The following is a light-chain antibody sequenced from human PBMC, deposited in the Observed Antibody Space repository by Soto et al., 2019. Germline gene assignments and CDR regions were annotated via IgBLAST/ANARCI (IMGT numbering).Light chain of an antibody. V-gene: IGKV1-12*01. CDR3: QQANSFPFT. Sequence: DIQMTQSPSSVSASVGDRVTITCRASQGIGNWLAWYQQKPGQAPKLLIFSASTLHSGVPSRFSDRGSGTDFTLTITSLQPEDFATYYCQQANSFPFTFGPGTKVNIK. CDR1: QGIGNW. J-gene: IGKJ3*01. CDR2: SAS.